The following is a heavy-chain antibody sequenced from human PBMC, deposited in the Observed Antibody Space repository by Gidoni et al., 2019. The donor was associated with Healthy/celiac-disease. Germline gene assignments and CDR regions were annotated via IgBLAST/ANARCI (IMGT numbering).Heavy chain of an antibody. Sequence: QVQLVESGGGLVKPGGSLRLSCAASGFTFSDYYIGLIRQSPGKGREWVSYISSSGSTIYYADSVKGRFTISRDNAKNSLYLQMNSLRAEDTAVYYCARDLRSYDAFDIWGQGTMVTVSS. CDR2: ISSSGSTI. V-gene: IGHV3-11*01. J-gene: IGHJ3*02. CDR1: GFTFSDYY. CDR3: ARDLRSYDAFDI. D-gene: IGHD1-26*01.